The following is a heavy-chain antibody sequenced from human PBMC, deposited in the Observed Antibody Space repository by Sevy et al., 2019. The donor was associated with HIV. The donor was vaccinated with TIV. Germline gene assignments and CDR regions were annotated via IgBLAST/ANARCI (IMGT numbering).Heavy chain of an antibody. CDR1: GFTFSDYY. J-gene: IGHJ6*02. Sequence: GGSLRLSCAASGFTFSDYYMSWIRQAPGKGLEWVSYITSSGSTIYYADSVKGRFTISRDNAKNSLYLQMNSLRAEDTAVYYCARARKVPSTYGMDVWGQGTTVTVSS. CDR2: ITSSGSTI. CDR3: ARARKVPSTYGMDV. D-gene: IGHD2-2*01. V-gene: IGHV3-11*01.